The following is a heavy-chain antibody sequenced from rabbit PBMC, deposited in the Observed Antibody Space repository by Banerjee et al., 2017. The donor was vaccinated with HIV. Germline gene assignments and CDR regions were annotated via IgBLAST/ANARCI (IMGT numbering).Heavy chain of an antibody. CDR2: IYAGSSGST. V-gene: IGHV1S45*01. CDR1: GFSFSSSYY. D-gene: IGHD4-1*01. Sequence: QEQLVESGGGLVKPEGSLTLTCTASGFSFSSSYYMCWVRQAPGKGLEWIGCIYAGSSGSTYYASWAKGRFTISKTSSTTVTLQMTSLTGADTATYFCARDLAGVTGWNFSLWGPGTLVTVS. CDR3: ARDLAGVTGWNFSL. J-gene: IGHJ4*01.